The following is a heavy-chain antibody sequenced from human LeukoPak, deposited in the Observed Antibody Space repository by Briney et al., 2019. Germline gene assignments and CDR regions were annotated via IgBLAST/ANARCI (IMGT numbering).Heavy chain of an antibody. CDR1: GGSFSGYY. CDR2: INHSGST. J-gene: IGHJ6*03. Sequence: PSETLSLTCVVYGGSFSGYYWSWIRQPPGKGLEWIGEINHSGSTNYNPSLKSRVTISVDTSKNQFSLKLSSVTAADTAVYYCAREYHRFYYYYMDVWGKGTTVTVSS. V-gene: IGHV4-34*01. D-gene: IGHD2-2*01. CDR3: AREYHRFYYYYMDV.